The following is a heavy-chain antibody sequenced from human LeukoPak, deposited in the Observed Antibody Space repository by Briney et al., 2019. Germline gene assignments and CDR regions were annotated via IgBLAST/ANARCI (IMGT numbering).Heavy chain of an antibody. CDR1: GGSISTGGHF. Sequence: PSETLSLTCTVFGGSISTGGHFWTWIRQPPGKGLEWIGYIYYSGSTNYNPSLKSRVTISADTSKNQFSLKLSSVTAADTAVYYCARVFVPYYDILTGYYPEGYYYYMDVWGKGTTVTISS. CDR2: IYYSGST. V-gene: IGHV4-61*08. CDR3: ARVFVPYYDILTGYYPEGYYYYMDV. D-gene: IGHD3-9*01. J-gene: IGHJ6*03.